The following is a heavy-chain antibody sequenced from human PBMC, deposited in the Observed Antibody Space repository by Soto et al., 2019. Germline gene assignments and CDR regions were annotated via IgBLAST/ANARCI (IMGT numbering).Heavy chain of an antibody. Sequence: ASVKVSCKPSGYPFTLYPIHWVRQAPGQRLEYMGWINVGNGNIRYSQKFQGRVTFTRDTSASTAYVHLGNLRSEDTAVYYCATMQAYSSYEFDSWDQGTLVTVSS. CDR3: ATMQAYSSYEFDS. CDR1: GYPFTLYP. V-gene: IGHV1-3*01. CDR2: INVGNGNI. J-gene: IGHJ4*02. D-gene: IGHD5-12*01.